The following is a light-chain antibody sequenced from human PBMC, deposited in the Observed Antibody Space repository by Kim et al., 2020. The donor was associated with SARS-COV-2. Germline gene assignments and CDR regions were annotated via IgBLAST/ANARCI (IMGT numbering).Light chain of an antibody. V-gene: IGKV1-39*01. CDR3: QQSYSTPRT. Sequence: ASVGDRDNITCRASQNLSSYLDWYEQKPGKATNLLMYAASSVQSGVPSRFSDSGSGTDFNLPISSLQPEDFATYYCQQSYSTPRTFGQGTKVDIK. CDR2: AAS. J-gene: IGKJ1*01. CDR1: QNLSSY.